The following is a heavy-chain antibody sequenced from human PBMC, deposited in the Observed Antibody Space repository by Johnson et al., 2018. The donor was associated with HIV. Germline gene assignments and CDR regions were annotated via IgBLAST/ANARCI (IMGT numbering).Heavy chain of an antibody. D-gene: IGHD3-9*01. J-gene: IGHJ3*02. Sequence: QVQLVESGGGLVKPGGSLRLSCAASGFTFSDYYMGWIRQTPGKGLEWVSYISSSGTTVYYADSVKGRFSISRDNAKHSLYLQMNSLRAEDTAVYYCARDYDIPRDDAFDIWGQGTMVTVSS. V-gene: IGHV3-11*04. CDR3: ARDYDIPRDDAFDI. CDR2: ISSSGTTV. CDR1: GFTFSDYY.